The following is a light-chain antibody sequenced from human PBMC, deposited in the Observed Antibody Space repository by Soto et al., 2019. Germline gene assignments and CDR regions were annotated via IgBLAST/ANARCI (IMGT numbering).Light chain of an antibody. Sequence: DIQMTQSPSSLSASVGDRVTITCRASQSISGYLNWYQQKPGKAPKVLISGAPTLHNGVPSRSSGRGSGTDFTLTISSLQPEDVATYYCQQSLSTLLTYGGGTKVDIK. V-gene: IGKV1-39*01. CDR2: GAP. CDR3: QQSLSTLLT. J-gene: IGKJ4*01. CDR1: QSISGY.